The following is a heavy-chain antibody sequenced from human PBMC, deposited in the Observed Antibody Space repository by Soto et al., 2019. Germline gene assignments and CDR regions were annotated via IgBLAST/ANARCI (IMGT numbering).Heavy chain of an antibody. V-gene: IGHV3-11*05. J-gene: IGHJ4*02. CDR3: ARGGDILTGYYTLDY. CDR2: ISSSSSYT. CDR1: GFTFSDYY. D-gene: IGHD3-9*01. Sequence: QVQLVESGGGLVEPGGSLRLSCAASGFTFSDYYMSWIRQAPGKGLEWVSYISSSSSYTNYADSVKGRFTISRDNAKNSLYLQMNSLRAEDTAVYYCARGGDILTGYYTLDYWGQGTLVTVSS.